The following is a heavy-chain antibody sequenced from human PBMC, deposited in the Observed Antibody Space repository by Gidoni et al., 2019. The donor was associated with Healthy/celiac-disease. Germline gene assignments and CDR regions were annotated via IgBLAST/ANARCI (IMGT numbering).Heavy chain of an antibody. CDR3: ARVVFRGSGSYRWFDP. V-gene: IGHV4-59*01. J-gene: IGHJ5*02. CDR1: GGSISRYY. CDR2: IYYSGST. Sequence: QVQLQESGPGLVQPSETLSLTCTVSGGSISRYYWSWIRQPPGKGLEWIGYIYYSGSTNYNPSLKSRVTISVDTSKNQFSLKLSSVTAADTAVYYCARVVFRGSGSYRWFDPWGQGTLVTVSS. D-gene: IGHD3-10*01.